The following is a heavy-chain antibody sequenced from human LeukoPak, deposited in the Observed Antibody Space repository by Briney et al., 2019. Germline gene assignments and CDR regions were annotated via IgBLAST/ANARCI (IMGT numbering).Heavy chain of an antibody. J-gene: IGHJ3*02. CDR2: IYTSGSTND. CDR1: GDSINDYY. V-gene: IGHV4-4*07. D-gene: IGHD3-10*01. CDR3: ARGYGSATKEAFDI. Sequence: SETLSLTCTVSGDSINDYYWSWIRQPAGKGLEWIGRIYTSGSTNDNYNPSLKSRVTMSVDTSKKQFSLKVSSVTAADTAVYYCARGYGSATKEAFDIWGQGTMVTVSS.